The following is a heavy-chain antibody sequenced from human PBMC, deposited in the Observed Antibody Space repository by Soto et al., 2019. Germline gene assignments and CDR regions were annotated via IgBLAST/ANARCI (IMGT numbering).Heavy chain of an antibody. CDR1: GFSLSDYG. D-gene: IGHD1-26*01. J-gene: IGHJ4*02. CDR3: ARERGRDDPIDC. V-gene: IGHV3-33*01. CDR2: SWHDGAKK. Sequence: QVQLVESGGGVVQPGRSLGLSCAASGFSLSDYGMHWVRQAPGKGLEWVAVSWHDGAKKYYADSVQGRFTISRDNSKNPLYLQMNDLRDEETAVYYCARERGRDDPIDCWGQGTLVTVSS.